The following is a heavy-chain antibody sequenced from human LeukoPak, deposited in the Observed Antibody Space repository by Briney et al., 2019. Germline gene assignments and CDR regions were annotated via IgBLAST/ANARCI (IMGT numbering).Heavy chain of an antibody. D-gene: IGHD3-10*01. CDR1: GYTFTSYY. Sequence: ASVKVSCKASGYTFTSYYMHWVRQAPGQGLEWMGIINPSGGSTSYAQKFQGRVTMTRDTSTSTVYIELSSLRSEDTAVYLCARLGVGVRGVIINFPGYWGQGTLVTVSS. CDR3: ARLGVGVRGVIINFPGY. CDR2: INPSGGST. J-gene: IGHJ4*02. V-gene: IGHV1-46*03.